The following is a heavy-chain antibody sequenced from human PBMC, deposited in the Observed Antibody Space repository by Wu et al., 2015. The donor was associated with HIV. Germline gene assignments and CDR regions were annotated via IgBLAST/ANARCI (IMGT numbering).Heavy chain of an antibody. J-gene: IGHJ4*02. Sequence: QVQLVQSGAEVKKPGSSVKVSCKASGGTFSSYAFTWVRQAPGQGLEWMGRIIPIFGTANYAQKFQGRVTITADESTSTAYMELSSLRSEDTAVYYCAREGYCSGGSCRDSDYWGQGTLVTVSS. CDR3: AREGYCSGGSCRDSDY. CDR2: IIPIFGTA. V-gene: IGHV1-69*15. D-gene: IGHD2-15*01. CDR1: GGTFSSYA.